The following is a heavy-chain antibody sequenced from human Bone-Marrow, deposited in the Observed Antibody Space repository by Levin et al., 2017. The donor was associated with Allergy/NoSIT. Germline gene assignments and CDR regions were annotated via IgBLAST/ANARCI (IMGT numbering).Heavy chain of an antibody. D-gene: IGHD5-18*01. V-gene: IGHV4-61*01. CDR3: ARVNEIQLWQIEY. CDR1: GGSVSSGSYY. Sequence: SETLSLTCTVSGGSVSSGSYYWSWIRQPPGTGLEWIGYIYYSGSTNYNPSLKSRVTISVDTSKNQFSLKLSSVTAADTAVYYCARVNEIQLWQIEYWGQGILVTVSS. J-gene: IGHJ4*02. CDR2: IYYSGST.